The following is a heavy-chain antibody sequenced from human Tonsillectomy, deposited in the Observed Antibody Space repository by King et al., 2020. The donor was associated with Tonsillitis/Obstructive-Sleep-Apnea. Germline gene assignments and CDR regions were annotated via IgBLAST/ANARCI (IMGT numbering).Heavy chain of an antibody. V-gene: IGHV3-33*01. CDR2: IWEDGSNT. CDR3: ARGLTVTTWYYMDV. J-gene: IGHJ6*03. Sequence: VQLVESGGGVVQPGRSLRLSCAASGFPFRNYGMHWVLPAPGKGLEWWAVIWEDGSNTFYADSVKGRFTISRDNSKNTLYLQMNSLRAEDTAVYYCARGLTVTTWYYMDVWGKGTTVTVSS. CDR1: GFPFRNYG. D-gene: IGHD4-11*01.